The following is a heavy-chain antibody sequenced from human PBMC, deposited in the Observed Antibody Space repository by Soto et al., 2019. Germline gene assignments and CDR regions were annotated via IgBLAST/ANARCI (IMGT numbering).Heavy chain of an antibody. J-gene: IGHJ6*02. CDR3: ARDGATMVRGVKNYYYYGMDV. CDR1: GFTFSSYS. CDR2: ISSSSSYI. D-gene: IGHD3-10*01. V-gene: IGHV3-21*01. Sequence: GGSLRLSCAASGFTFSSYSMNWVRQAPGKGLEWVSSISSSSSYIYYADSVKGRFTISRDNAKNSLYLQMNSLRAEDTAVYYCARDGATMVRGVKNYYYYGMDVWGQGTTVTVSS.